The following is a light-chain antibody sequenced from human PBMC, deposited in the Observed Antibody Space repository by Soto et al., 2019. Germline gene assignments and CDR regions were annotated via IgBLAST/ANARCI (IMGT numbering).Light chain of an antibody. CDR1: SSDIGDYNY. J-gene: IGLJ2*01. V-gene: IGLV2-14*03. Sequence: QSALTQPASVSASPGQSSTISCTGTSSDIGDYNYVSWYQQRPGEAPKLILYEVENRPSGISDRFSGSKSGNTASLTISGLRTEDEADYYCSSYTSTVTLVVFGGGTKLTVL. CDR2: EVE. CDR3: SSYTSTVTLVV.